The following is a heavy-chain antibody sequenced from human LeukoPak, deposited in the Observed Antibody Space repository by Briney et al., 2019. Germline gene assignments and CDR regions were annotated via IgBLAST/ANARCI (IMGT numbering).Heavy chain of an antibody. Sequence: SETLSLTGSGSGGSVGSNYWNWVRQPPGKGLKWIGYISYSGDTKYNPSLKSRLSMSVDTSKNQCSLMLTSVTAADTAVYYCARGSGWYPHWGQGTLVTVSS. CDR1: GGSVGSNY. J-gene: IGHJ1*01. D-gene: IGHD6-19*01. CDR3: ARGSGWYPH. V-gene: IGHV4-59*02. CDR2: ISYSGDT.